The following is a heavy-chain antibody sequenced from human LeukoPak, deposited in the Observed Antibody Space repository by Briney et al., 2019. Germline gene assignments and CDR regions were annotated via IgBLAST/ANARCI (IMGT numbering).Heavy chain of an antibody. CDR2: MNPNSGNT. D-gene: IGHD3-9*01. V-gene: IGHV1-8*01. CDR1: GYTFTSYD. J-gene: IGHJ4*02. CDR3: ARVLSRYYDILTGYRDLYYFDY. Sequence: ASVEVSCKASGYTFTSYDINWVRQATGQGLEWMGWMNPNSGNTGYAQKFQGRVTMTRNTSISTAYMELSSLRSEDTAVYYCARVLSRYYDILTGYRDLYYFDYWGQGTLVTVSS.